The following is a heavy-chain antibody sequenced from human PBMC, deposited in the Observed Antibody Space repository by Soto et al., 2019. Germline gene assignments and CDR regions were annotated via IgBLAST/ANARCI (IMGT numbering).Heavy chain of an antibody. Sequence: GGSLRLSCAASGFTLGCYWWSWVGQDSGKGREWLATIKMDASEKKYVDSVKGRFTMSRDNAKNSLYLQMDSLRAEDTAVYYCARASGYGSGASVNPYLDCWGRGTLVTVSS. CDR3: ARASGYGSGASVNPYLDC. CDR2: IKMDASEK. D-gene: IGHD3-10*01. V-gene: IGHV3-7*01. CDR1: GFTLGCYW. J-gene: IGHJ4*01.